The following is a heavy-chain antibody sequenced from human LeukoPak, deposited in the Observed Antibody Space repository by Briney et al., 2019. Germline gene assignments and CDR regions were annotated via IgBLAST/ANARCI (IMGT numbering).Heavy chain of an antibody. J-gene: IGHJ4*02. CDR1: GFTFSSYG. CDR3: AKDLLGYCSSASCSAFDY. Sequence: GGSLRLPCAASGFTFSSYGMHWVRQAPGKGLEWVAFTRYDGNNKYYADSVKGRFTISRDNSKNTLYLQMNSLRAEDTAVYHCAKDLLGYCSSASCSAFDYWGQGTLVTVSS. V-gene: IGHV3-30*02. CDR2: TRYDGNNK. D-gene: IGHD2-2*01.